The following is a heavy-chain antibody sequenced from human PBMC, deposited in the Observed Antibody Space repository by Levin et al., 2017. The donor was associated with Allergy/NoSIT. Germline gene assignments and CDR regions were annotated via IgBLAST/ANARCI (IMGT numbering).Heavy chain of an antibody. J-gene: IGHJ3*02. Sequence: ASVKVSCKASGYRFIDYYVHWVRQAPGQGLEWMGWIDPKTSGIRYAQKFQGRVTMTRDTSTSTAYMELSRLTSDDTAVHYCARGGANHGFESWGQGTMVTVSS. D-gene: IGHD1-14*01. CDR2: IDPKTSGI. V-gene: IGHV1-2*02. CDR1: GYRFIDYY. CDR3: ARGGANHGFES.